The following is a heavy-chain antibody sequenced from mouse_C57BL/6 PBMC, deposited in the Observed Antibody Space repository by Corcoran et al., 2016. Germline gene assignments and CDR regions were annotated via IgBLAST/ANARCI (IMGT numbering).Heavy chain of an antibody. V-gene: IGHV1-18*01. Sequence: EVQLQQSGPELVKPGASVKIPCKASGYTFTDYNMDWVKQSHGKSLEWIGDINPNNGGTIYNQKFKGKATLTVDKSSSTAYMELRSLTSEDTAVYYCARPYGSTYEGYYFDYWGQGTTLTVSS. CDR1: GYTFTDYN. CDR3: ARPYGSTYEGYYFDY. J-gene: IGHJ2*01. CDR2: INPNNGGT. D-gene: IGHD1-1*01.